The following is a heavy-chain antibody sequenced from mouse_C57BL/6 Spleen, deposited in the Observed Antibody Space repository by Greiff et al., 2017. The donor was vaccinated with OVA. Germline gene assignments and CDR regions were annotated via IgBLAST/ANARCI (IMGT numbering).Heavy chain of an antibody. D-gene: IGHD1-1*01. Sequence: VQLQQSGPELVKPGASVKISCKASGYAFSSSWMNWVKQRPGKGLEWIGRIYPGDGDTNYNGKFKGKATLTADKSSSTAYMQLSSLTSEDSAVYFCTYYYGSSHWYFDVWGTGTTVTVSS. CDR2: IYPGDGDT. J-gene: IGHJ1*03. V-gene: IGHV1-82*01. CDR3: TYYYGSSHWYFDV. CDR1: GYAFSSSW.